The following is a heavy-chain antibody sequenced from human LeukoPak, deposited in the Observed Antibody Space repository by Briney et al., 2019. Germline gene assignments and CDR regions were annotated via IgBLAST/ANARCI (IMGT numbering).Heavy chain of an antibody. CDR3: ARDYGSGSPFDY. V-gene: IGHV4-59*01. J-gene: IGHJ4*02. D-gene: IGHD3-10*01. CDR2: IYYSGST. Sequence: SETLSLTCTVSGGSISSYYWSWIRQPPGKGLEWIGYIYYSGSTNYNPSLKSRVTISVDTSKNQFSLKLSSVTAADTAVYYCARDYGSGSPFDYWGQGTLVTVSS. CDR1: GGSISSYY.